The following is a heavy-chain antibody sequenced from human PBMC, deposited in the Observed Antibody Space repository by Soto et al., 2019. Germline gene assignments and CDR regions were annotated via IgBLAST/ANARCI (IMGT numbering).Heavy chain of an antibody. D-gene: IGHD5-12*01. Sequence: EVQLVQSGAEVKKPGESLKISWQASGYIFTTYWIAWVRQMPGKGLEWIGIINPTDSDTRYSPSFQGQVTISADKSISTTYLQWSSLKASDTAIYYCARQWNFDYWGQGTLVTVSS. CDR1: GYIFTTYW. CDR3: ARQWNFDY. J-gene: IGHJ4*02. CDR2: INPTDSDT. V-gene: IGHV5-51*01.